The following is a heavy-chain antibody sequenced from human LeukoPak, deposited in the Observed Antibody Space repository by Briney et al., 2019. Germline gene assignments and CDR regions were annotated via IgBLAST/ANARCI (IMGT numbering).Heavy chain of an antibody. D-gene: IGHD4-17*01. CDR1: GASISSSSFY. CDR3: ARDRTHYGDYLDY. CDR2: IYYNGRT. J-gene: IGHJ4*02. Sequence: KASETLSLTCTVSGASISSSSFYWGWIRQPPGKGLEWIANIYYNGRTYYNPSLKSRVTISEDTSKNQFSLKLSSVTAADTAVYYCARDRTHYGDYLDYWGQGTLVTVSS. V-gene: IGHV4-39*07.